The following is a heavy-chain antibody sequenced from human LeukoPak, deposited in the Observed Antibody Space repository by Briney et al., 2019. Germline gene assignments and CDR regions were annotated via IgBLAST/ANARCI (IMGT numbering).Heavy chain of an antibody. V-gene: IGHV1-2*02. Sequence: ASVEVSCKASGYTFTGYYMHWVRQAPGQGLEWMGWINPNSGGTNYAQKFQGRVTMTRDTSISTAYMELSRLRSDDTAVYFCARDLPGSGPNFDYWGQGTLVTVSS. CDR1: GYTFTGYY. CDR3: ARDLPGSGPNFDY. D-gene: IGHD3-10*01. CDR2: INPNSGGT. J-gene: IGHJ4*02.